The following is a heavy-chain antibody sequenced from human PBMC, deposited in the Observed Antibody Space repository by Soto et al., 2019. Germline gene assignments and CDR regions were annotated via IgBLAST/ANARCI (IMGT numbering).Heavy chain of an antibody. CDR3: AKEDSSGWYSEVDGMDV. V-gene: IGHV3-23*04. J-gene: IGHJ6*02. CDR2: ISGSGGST. CDR1: GFTFSSYA. Sequence: EVQLVESGGGLVQPGGSLRLSCTASGFTFSSYAMSWVRQAPGKGLEWVSAISGSGGSTYYADSVKGRFTISRDNSKNTLYLQMNSLRAEDTAVYYCAKEDSSGWYSEVDGMDVWGQGTTVTVSS. D-gene: IGHD6-19*01.